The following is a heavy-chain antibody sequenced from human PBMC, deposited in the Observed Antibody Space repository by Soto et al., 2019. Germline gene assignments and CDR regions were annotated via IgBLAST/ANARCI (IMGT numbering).Heavy chain of an antibody. CDR1: GLNFGSFA. Sequence: GRLQRVRSAASGLNFGSFAIHWVRQAQGKGLEYVSAISSNGGSTYYANSVKGRFTISRDNSKNTLYLQMGSLRAEDMAVYYCATGYSNYGYYYYYMDVWGKGTTVTVSS. CDR2: ISSNGGST. J-gene: IGHJ6*03. CDR3: ATGYSNYGYYYYYMDV. D-gene: IGHD4-4*01. V-gene: IGHV3-64*01.